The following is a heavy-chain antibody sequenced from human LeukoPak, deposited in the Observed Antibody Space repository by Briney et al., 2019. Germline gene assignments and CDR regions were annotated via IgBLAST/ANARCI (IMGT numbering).Heavy chain of an antibody. CDR1: GFTFSSYS. D-gene: IGHD1-26*01. CDR2: ISSSSSYI. V-gene: IGHV3-21*01. J-gene: IGHJ4*02. Sequence: GGSLRLSCAASGFTFSSYSMNWVRQAPGKGLEWVSSISSSSSYIYYADSVKGRFTISRDNAKNSLYLQMNSLRAEDTALYYCARDTVGVTDYWGQGTLVTVSS. CDR3: ARDTVGVTDY.